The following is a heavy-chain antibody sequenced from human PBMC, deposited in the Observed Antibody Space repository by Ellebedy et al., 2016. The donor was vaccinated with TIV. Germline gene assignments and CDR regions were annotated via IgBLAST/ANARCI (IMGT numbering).Heavy chain of an antibody. CDR2: INHSGST. Sequence: SETLSLXXAVYGGSFSGYYWSWIRQPPGKGLEWIGEINHSGSTNYNPSLKSRVTISVDTSKNQFSLKLSSVTAADTAVYYCARAPGGDYGLTIWGQGTMVTVSS. CDR3: ARAPGGDYGLTI. CDR1: GGSFSGYY. V-gene: IGHV4-34*01. D-gene: IGHD2-21*02. J-gene: IGHJ3*02.